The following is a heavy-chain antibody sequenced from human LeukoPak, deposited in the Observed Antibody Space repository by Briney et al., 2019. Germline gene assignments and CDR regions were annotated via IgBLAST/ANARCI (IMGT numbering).Heavy chain of an antibody. CDR3: AKHTHSGYDLSH. D-gene: IGHD5-12*01. CDR1: GFTFSSYA. Sequence: GGSLRLSCAASGFTFSSYAMHWVRQAPGKGLEWVAVISYDGSNKYYADSVKGRFTISRDNSKNTLYLQMNSLRAEDTAVYYCAKHTHSGYDLSHWGQGTLVTVSS. J-gene: IGHJ4*02. V-gene: IGHV3-30*04. CDR2: ISYDGSNK.